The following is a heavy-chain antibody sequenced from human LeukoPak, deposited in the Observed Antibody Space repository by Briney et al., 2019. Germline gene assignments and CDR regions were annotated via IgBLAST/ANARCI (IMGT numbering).Heavy chain of an antibody. V-gene: IGHV3-7*01. D-gene: IGHD3-22*01. Sequence: GGSLRLSCAASGFTFSSYWMSWVRQAPGKGLEWVANIKQDGSEKYYVDSVKGRFTISRDNAKNSLYLQMNSLRAEDTAVYYCARVFPPRWYYYDSSGHVFGYDAFDIWGQGTMVTVSS. CDR3: ARVFPPRWYYYDSSGHVFGYDAFDI. J-gene: IGHJ3*02. CDR1: GFTFSSYW. CDR2: IKQDGSEK.